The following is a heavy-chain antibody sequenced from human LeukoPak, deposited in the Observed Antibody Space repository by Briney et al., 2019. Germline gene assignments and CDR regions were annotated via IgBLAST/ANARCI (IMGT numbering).Heavy chain of an antibody. Sequence: GRSLRLSCAASGFTFDDYAMHWVRQAPGKGLEWVSGISWNSYSIGYADSVKGRFTISRDSAKNSLYLQMNSLTAEDMALYYCVKAKGVWYSNSYGDAFDIWGQGTMVTVSS. D-gene: IGHD6-6*01. CDR2: ISWNSYSI. CDR1: GFTFDDYA. CDR3: VKAKGVWYSNSYGDAFDI. J-gene: IGHJ3*02. V-gene: IGHV3-9*03.